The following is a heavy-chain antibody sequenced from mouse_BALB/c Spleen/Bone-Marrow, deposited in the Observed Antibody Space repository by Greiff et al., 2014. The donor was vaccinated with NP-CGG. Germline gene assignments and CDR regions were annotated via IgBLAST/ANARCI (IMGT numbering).Heavy chain of an antibody. CDR3: ARELGLRLAY. D-gene: IGHD3-1*01. V-gene: IGHV1-9*01. CDR2: ILPGSGST. Sequence: VKLMESGAELMKPGASVKISCKATGYTFSSYWIEWVKQRPGHGLEWIGEILPGSGSTNYNEKFKGKATFTADTSFNTAYMQLSSLTSEDSAVYYCARELGLRLAYWGQGTLVTVSA. J-gene: IGHJ3*01. CDR1: GYTFSSYW.